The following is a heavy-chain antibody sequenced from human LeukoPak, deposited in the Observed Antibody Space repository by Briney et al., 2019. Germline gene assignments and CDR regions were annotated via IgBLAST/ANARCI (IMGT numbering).Heavy chain of an antibody. CDR1: GGSISSGDYY. D-gene: IGHD2-15*01. CDR2: IYYSGST. V-gene: IGHV4-30-4*01. Sequence: SQTLSLTCTVSGGSISSGDYYWSWIRQPPGKGLEWIGYIYYSGSTYYNPSLKSRVTISVDTSKNQFSLKLSSVTAADTAVYYCARTYCSGGSCYKGVFGYWGQGTLVTVSS. CDR3: ARTYCSGGSCYKGVFGY. J-gene: IGHJ4*02.